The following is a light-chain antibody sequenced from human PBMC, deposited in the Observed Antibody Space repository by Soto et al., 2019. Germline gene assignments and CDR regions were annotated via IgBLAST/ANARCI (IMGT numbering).Light chain of an antibody. Sequence: AIPMTQSPSSQSASVGDRVTITCRASQAIRNDLGWYQQKPGKAPKLLIYAASSLQSGVPSRFSGSGSGTDFTLTISSLQAEDFATYYCLQDYNYPPTVGQGTRLEIK. J-gene: IGKJ5*01. CDR3: LQDYNYPPT. V-gene: IGKV1-6*02. CDR1: QAIRND. CDR2: AAS.